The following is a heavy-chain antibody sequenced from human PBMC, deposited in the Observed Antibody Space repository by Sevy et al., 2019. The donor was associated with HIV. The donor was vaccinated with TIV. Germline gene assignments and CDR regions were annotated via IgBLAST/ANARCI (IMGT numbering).Heavy chain of an antibody. V-gene: IGHV3-74*01. D-gene: IGHD3-10*01. CDR3: ARDRPYYYYFDY. CDR1: GFTFSSYW. J-gene: IGHJ4*02. CDR2: INSDGSST. Sequence: GGSLRLSCAASGFTFSSYWMHWVRQAPGKGLVWVSRINSDGSSTSYADSVKGRFTISRDNAKNTLYLQMNSLRAVDTAVYYCARDRPYYYYFDYWGQGALVTVSS.